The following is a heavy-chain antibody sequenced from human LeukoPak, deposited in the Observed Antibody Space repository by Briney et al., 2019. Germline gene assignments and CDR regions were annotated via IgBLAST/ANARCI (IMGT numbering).Heavy chain of an antibody. Sequence: SETLSLTCSVSGGSISSSSYYWGWIRQPPGKGLEWIGSIYYSGSTYYNPSLRSRVTISVDTSKNQFSLKLSSVTAADTAVYYCARDSRYSSGWFGLGYWGQGTLVTVSS. D-gene: IGHD6-19*01. V-gene: IGHV4-39*07. CDR1: GGSISSSSYY. CDR3: ARDSRYSSGWFGLGY. J-gene: IGHJ4*02. CDR2: IYYSGST.